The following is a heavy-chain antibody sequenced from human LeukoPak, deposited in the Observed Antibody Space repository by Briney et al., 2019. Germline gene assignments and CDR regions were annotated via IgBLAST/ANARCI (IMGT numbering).Heavy chain of an antibody. Sequence: GGSLRLSCAASGFTFSNYWMHWVRQAPGKGLVWVSRIKGDGSHAIYADSVKGRFTISRDNAKNTLYLQMKSLRAEDTAVYYCVRDWDHFDFDSWGLGTLVTVSS. CDR2: IKGDGSHA. CDR1: GFTFSNYW. J-gene: IGHJ5*01. D-gene: IGHD3-9*01. CDR3: VRDWDHFDFDS. V-gene: IGHV3-74*01.